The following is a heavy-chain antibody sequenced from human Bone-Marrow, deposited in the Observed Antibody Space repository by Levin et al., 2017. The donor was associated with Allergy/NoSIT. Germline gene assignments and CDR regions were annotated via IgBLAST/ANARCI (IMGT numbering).Heavy chain of an antibody. D-gene: IGHD3-10*01. J-gene: IGHJ5*02. CDR1: GGSINTTHDY. Sequence: SETLSLICSVSGGSINTTHDYWTWVRQSPETRLEWIGSAHASGTTYCNPSLKRRLTMSMDTSKNQFSLKLSPVTAADIGVYFCVRETVRGVVLKRTTYPLDPWGQGTLVTVSS. CDR2: AHASGTT. V-gene: IGHV4-39*01. CDR3: VRETVRGVVLKRTTYPLDP.